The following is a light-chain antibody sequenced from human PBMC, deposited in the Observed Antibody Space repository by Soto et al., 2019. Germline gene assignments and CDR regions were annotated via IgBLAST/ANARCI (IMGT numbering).Light chain of an antibody. Sequence: EILLTQSRATLSLSRGEISTLCCGSSQSVSSYLAWYQQKPGQAPRLLIYDASNRATGIPARFSGSGSGTDFTLTISSLEPEDFAVYYCQQRSNWLITFGQGTRLEIK. J-gene: IGKJ5*01. V-gene: IGKV3-11*01. CDR1: QSVSSY. CDR2: DAS. CDR3: QQRSNWLIT.